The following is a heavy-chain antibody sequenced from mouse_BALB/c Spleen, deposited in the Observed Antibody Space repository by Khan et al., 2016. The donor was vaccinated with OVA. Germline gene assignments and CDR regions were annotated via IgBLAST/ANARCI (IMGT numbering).Heavy chain of an antibody. V-gene: IGHV3-2*02. J-gene: IGHJ2*01. Sequence: EVQLQESGPGLVKPSQSLSLTCTVTGYSITSDYAWNWIRQFPGNKLEWMGYISYSGNTKYNTSLKSRVSITRDTSKHQFFLQLNSVTIEDTATYYCARIYGGDFDYWGQGTTLTVSA. D-gene: IGHD1-1*01. CDR3: ARIYGGDFDY. CDR1: GYSITSDYA. CDR2: ISYSGNT.